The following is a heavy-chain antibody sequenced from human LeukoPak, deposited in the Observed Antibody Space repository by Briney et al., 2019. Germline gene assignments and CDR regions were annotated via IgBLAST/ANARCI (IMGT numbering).Heavy chain of an antibody. CDR1: GYTFTSFG. D-gene: IGHD2-15*01. CDR3: ARGVDNCSGGSCYLDYFDY. V-gene: IGHV1-18*01. J-gene: IGHJ4*02. CDR2: ISAYNGNT. Sequence: ASVKVSCKASGYTFTSFGISWVRQAPGQGLEWMGWISAYNGNTDYAQKLQGRVTMTTDTSTSTAYMELSSLRSDDTAVYYCARGVDNCSGGSCYLDYFDYWGQGTPVTVSS.